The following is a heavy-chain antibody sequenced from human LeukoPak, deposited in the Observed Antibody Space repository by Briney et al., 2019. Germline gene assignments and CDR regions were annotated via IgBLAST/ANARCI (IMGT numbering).Heavy chain of an antibody. J-gene: IGHJ4*02. CDR1: GFTFIGYG. V-gene: IGHV3-30*02. CDR3: IVLAVAGTLGFDY. D-gene: IGHD6-19*01. CDR2: IPYDGSNK. Sequence: GGSLRLSCAASGFTFIGYGMHWVRQAPGKGLEWVAFIPYDGSNKYYADSVKGRFTISRDNAKNSLYLQMNSLRAEDTAVYYCIVLAVAGTLGFDYWGQGTLVTVSS.